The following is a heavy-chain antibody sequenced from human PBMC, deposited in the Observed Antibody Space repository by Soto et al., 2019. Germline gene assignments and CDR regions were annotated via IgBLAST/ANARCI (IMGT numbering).Heavy chain of an antibody. CDR1: GGSVNGYY. Sequence: KLSETLSLTCAVYGGSVNGYYWNWIRQPPGKGLEWIGEINHTGGTHYNPSLKSRVTMSVDTSKNQFSLRLSSVTAADTAIYYCTTRITVFGLLIPPFDPWGQGTQVTVSS. CDR3: TTRITVFGLLIPPFDP. V-gene: IGHV4-34*01. J-gene: IGHJ5*02. CDR2: INHTGGT. D-gene: IGHD3-3*01.